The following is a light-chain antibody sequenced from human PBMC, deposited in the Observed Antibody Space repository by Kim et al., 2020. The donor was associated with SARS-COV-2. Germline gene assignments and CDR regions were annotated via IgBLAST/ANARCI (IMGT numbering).Light chain of an antibody. CDR3: QQYGSSRRT. CDR2: GAS. J-gene: IGKJ4*01. CDR1: QSVSSS. Sequence: EIVLTQSPGTLSLSPGERATLSCRASQSVSSSLAWYQQKPGQAPRLLIYGASSRATGIPDRFSGSGSGTDFTLTISRLEPEDFEVYYCQQYGSSRRTFGGGTKVDIK. V-gene: IGKV3-20*01.